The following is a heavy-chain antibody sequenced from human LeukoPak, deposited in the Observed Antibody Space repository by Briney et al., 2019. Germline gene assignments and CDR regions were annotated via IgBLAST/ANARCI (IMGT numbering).Heavy chain of an antibody. J-gene: IGHJ4*02. V-gene: IGHV3-23*01. CDR1: GFTFSSYA. Sequence: GGSLRLSCAAPGFTFSSYAMSWVRQAPGKGLEWVSAISGSGGSTYYADSVKGRFTISRDNSKNTLYLQMNSLRAEDTAVYYCAKDLAGSGGDCYGYCALRSPGFDYWGQGTLVTVSS. D-gene: IGHD2-21*01. CDR3: AKDLAGSGGDCYGYCALRSPGFDY. CDR2: ISGSGGST.